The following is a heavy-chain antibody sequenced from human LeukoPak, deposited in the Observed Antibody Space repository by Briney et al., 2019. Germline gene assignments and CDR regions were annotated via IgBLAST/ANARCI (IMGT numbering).Heavy chain of an antibody. CDR3: ARALNYGLDV. CDR1: GFTFGEYA. J-gene: IGHJ6*02. V-gene: IGHV3-74*01. CDR2: IGYDGRST. Sequence: GGSLRLSCTTSGFTFGEYAMSWVRQAPGKGLGWVSRIGYDGRSTYADSVKGRFTVSRDNAKNTLYLQMNSLRDEDTAVYFCARALNYGLDVWGQGTTVTVSS.